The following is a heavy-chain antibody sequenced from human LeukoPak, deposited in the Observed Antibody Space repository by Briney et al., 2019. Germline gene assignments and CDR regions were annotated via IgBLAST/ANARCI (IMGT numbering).Heavy chain of an antibody. CDR2: ISAYHGNT. CDR1: GYTFTSYG. D-gene: IGHD3-9*01. Sequence: ASVKVPCKASGYTFTSYGISWVRQAPGQGLEWMGWISAYHGNTNYAQKLQGRVTMTTDTSTSTAYMELRSLRSDDTAVYYCARDVPPTVLRYFDWLSGGDGMDVWGKGTTVPVSS. CDR3: ARDVPPTVLRYFDWLSGGDGMDV. J-gene: IGHJ6*04. V-gene: IGHV1-18*04.